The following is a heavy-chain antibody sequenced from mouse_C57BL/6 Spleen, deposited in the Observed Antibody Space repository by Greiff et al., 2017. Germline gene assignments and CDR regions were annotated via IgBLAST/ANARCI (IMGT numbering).Heavy chain of an antibody. CDR2: IWSGGST. CDR3: ASCSSYDAMDY. CDR1: GFSLTSYG. D-gene: IGHD1-1*01. V-gene: IGHV2-2*01. Sequence: VQLQQSGPGLVQPSPSLSITCTVSGFSLTSYGVHWVRQSPGKGLEWLGVIWSGGSTDYNAAFISRLSISKDNSKSQVFFKMNSLQADDTAIYYCASCSSYDAMDYWGQGTSVTVSS. J-gene: IGHJ4*01.